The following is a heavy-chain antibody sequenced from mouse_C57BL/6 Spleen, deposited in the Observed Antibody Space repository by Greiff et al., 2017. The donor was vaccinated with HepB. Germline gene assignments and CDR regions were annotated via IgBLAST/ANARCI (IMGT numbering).Heavy chain of an antibody. CDR3: ARDTTVVAFYAMDY. CDR2: INPNNGGT. Sequence: VQLQQSGPELVKPGASVKISCKASGYTFTDYYMNWVKQSHGKSLEWIGDINPNNGGTSYNQKFKGKATLTVDKSSSTAYMELRSLTSEDSAVYYCARDTTVVAFYAMDYWGQGTSVTVSS. J-gene: IGHJ4*01. D-gene: IGHD1-1*01. CDR1: GYTFTDYY. V-gene: IGHV1-26*01.